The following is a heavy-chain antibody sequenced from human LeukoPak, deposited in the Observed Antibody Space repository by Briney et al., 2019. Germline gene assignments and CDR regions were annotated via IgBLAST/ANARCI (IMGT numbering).Heavy chain of an antibody. CDR2: INTGKGNT. CDR1: GYAFTDYA. Sequence: ASVKVSCKASGYAFTDYAMHWVRQAPGERLEWMGWINTGKGNTKYSQKFQGRVTITMDTSASTAYMELSSLRSEDTAVYYCARDHVVGLAPFDPWGQGTLVTVSS. J-gene: IGHJ5*02. CDR3: ARDHVVGLAPFDP. D-gene: IGHD2-15*01. V-gene: IGHV1-3*04.